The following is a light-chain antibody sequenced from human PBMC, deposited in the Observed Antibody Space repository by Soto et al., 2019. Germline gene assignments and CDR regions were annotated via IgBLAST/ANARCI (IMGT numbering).Light chain of an antibody. CDR1: QSVGSY. CDR3: QQYCSSPHT. V-gene: IGKV3-11*01. CDR2: DAS. J-gene: IGKJ2*01. Sequence: EIVLTQSPATLSLSPGERATLSCRASQSVGSYLAWYQQKPGQAPRLLIYDASSRATGIPARFSGSGSGTDFTLTISSLEPEDFAVYCCQQYCSSPHTFGQGTKLEIK.